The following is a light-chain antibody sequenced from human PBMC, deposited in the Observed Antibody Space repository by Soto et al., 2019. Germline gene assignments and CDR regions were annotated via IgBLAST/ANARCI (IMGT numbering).Light chain of an antibody. Sequence: DIQMTQSPSSLSASLGDRVTITCRPSESIRNELNWFQQRPGKAPRLLIYDTFTLQSGVPSRFIGSVSRTEFSLTISSLQAGDSAIYYCHQCFTTPWTFGQGTKVEI. V-gene: IGKV1-39*01. CDR3: HQCFTTPWT. J-gene: IGKJ1*01. CDR1: ESIRNE. CDR2: DTF.